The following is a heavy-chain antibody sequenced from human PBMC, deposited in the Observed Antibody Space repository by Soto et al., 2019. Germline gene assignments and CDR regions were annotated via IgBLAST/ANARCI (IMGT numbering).Heavy chain of an antibody. CDR3: VRVVAIPGYPDH. CDR1: GGTFSSYA. D-gene: IGHD5-12*01. CDR2: IVPIVGTT. Sequence: QVQLVQSGAEVRQPASSVKVSCKTSGGTFSSYAISWVRQAPGQGLEWMGGIVPIVGTTTYAQKFQGRVTITADDATSTAYMQLSRRRSDDTAVYYCVRVVAIPGYPDHWGQGTLVTVSS. J-gene: IGHJ4*02. V-gene: IGHV1-69*12.